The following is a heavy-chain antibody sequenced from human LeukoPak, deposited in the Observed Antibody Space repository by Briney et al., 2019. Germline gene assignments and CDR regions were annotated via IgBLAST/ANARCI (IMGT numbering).Heavy chain of an antibody. J-gene: IGHJ4*02. CDR1: GFTFSGSA. Sequence: GGSLRLSCAASGFTFSGSAMHWVRQASGKGLEWVGRIRSKANSYATAYAASVKGRFTISRDDSKNTAYLQMNSLKTEDTAVYYCTRHGEWELRDYWGQGTLVTVSS. D-gene: IGHD1-26*01. V-gene: IGHV3-73*01. CDR2: IRSKANSYAT. CDR3: TRHGEWELRDY.